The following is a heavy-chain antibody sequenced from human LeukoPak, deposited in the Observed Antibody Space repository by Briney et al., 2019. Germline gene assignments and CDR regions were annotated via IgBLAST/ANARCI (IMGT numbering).Heavy chain of an antibody. D-gene: IGHD3-3*01. CDR1: GFTLSSNY. CDR2: IYSGGST. V-gene: IGHV3-53*01. Sequence: GGSLRLSCAASGFTLSSNYMSWVRQAPGKGLEWVSVIYSGGSTYYADSVKGRFTISRDNSKNTLYLQMNSLRAEDTAVYYCARDARGDYDFWSGLGWFDPWGQGALVTVSS. CDR3: ARDARGDYDFWSGLGWFDP. J-gene: IGHJ5*02.